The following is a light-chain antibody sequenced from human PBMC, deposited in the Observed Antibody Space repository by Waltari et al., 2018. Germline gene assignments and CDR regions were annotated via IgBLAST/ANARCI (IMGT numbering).Light chain of an antibody. CDR1: QSVSSY. CDR3: QQRSDWPCT. J-gene: IGKJ1*01. Sequence: EIVLTQSTATLSLSPGERATLSCRASQSVSSYLAWYQQKPGQAPRLLIYDASNRATGIPGRFSGSGSGTDFTLTISSLEPEDFAVYYCQQRSDWPCTFGQGTKVEIK. CDR2: DAS. V-gene: IGKV3-11*01.